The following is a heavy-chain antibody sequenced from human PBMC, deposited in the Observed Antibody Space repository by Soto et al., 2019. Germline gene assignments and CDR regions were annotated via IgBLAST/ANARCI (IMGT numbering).Heavy chain of an antibody. J-gene: IGHJ3*02. D-gene: IGHD3-22*01. CDR3: ARDGGTMIVVDKGGAFDI. Sequence: QVQLVQSGAEVKKPGSSVKVSCKASGGTFSSYAISWVRQAPGQGLEWMGGIIPIFGTANYAQKSQGRVTITADESTSTAYMELSSLRSEDTAVYYCARDGGTMIVVDKGGAFDIWGQGTMASVSS. V-gene: IGHV1-69*12. CDR2: IIPIFGTA. CDR1: GGTFSSYA.